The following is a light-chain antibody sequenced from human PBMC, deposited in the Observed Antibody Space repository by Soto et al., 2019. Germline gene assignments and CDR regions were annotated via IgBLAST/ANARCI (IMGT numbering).Light chain of an antibody. CDR2: AAS. Sequence: EINFTKSPSSLFSSLKYRGTVTFRSSQSISTYVNWYQQKPGKAPKLLIYAASSLQSGVPSRCSGGGSGTDSTVTISCQQPEDLAVCYCQQYCSSGRFCQGSKV. J-gene: IGKJ1*01. CDR3: QQYCSSGR. V-gene: IGKV1-39*01. CDR1: QSISTY.